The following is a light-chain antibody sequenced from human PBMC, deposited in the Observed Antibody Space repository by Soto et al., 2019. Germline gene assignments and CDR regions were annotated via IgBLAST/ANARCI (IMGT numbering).Light chain of an antibody. Sequence: QSALTQPASVSGSPGQSITISCTGSSSDVGSYNLVSWYQHHPGKAPKFVIYEDNKRPSGVSDRFSGSKSGNTASLTISGLQAEDEADYYCTSYAGDTSLGVLGGGTKLTVL. CDR2: EDN. CDR3: TSYAGDTSLGV. J-gene: IGLJ3*02. V-gene: IGLV2-23*01. CDR1: SSDVGSYNL.